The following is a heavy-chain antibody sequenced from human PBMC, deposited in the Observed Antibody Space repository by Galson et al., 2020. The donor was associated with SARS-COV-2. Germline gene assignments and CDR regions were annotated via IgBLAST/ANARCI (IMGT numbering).Heavy chain of an antibody. D-gene: IGHD1-1*01. CDR3: VRGTSAKIGDNAFDI. CDR1: GFVFRTYA. J-gene: IGHJ3*02. V-gene: IGHV3-30*01. CDR2: ISKDAVNQ. Sequence: GESLKISCEASGFVFRTYAMHWVRQTPGKGLEWVALISKDAVNQYYPDSLKGRFTISRDNSNNTLFLQMDNLGVEDSAVYYCVRGTSAKIGDNAFDIWGHGTVVTVS.